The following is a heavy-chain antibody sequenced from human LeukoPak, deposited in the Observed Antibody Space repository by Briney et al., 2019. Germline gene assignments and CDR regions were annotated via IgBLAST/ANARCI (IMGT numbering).Heavy chain of an antibody. CDR1: GGSISSSSYY. D-gene: IGHD1-26*01. Sequence: SETLSLTCTVSGGSISSSSYYWGWIRQPPGKGLEWIGSIYYSGSTYYNPSLKSRVTISVDTSKNQFSLKLSSVTAADTAVYYCARVLGGSYYSSRVGRGLFDYWGQGTLVTVSS. J-gene: IGHJ4*02. CDR2: IYYSGST. V-gene: IGHV4-39*01. CDR3: ARVLGGSYYSSRVGRGLFDY.